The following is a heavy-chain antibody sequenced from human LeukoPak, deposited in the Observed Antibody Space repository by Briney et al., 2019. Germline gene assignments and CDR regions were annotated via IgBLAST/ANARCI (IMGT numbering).Heavy chain of an antibody. D-gene: IGHD6-6*01. CDR2: INRRGHT. CDR1: GFTFDRFT. J-gene: IGHJ4*02. CDR3: ARDKGTSYLSSFDY. V-gene: IGHV3-66*03. Sequence: GGSLRLSCAASGFTFDRFTIHWVRQTPGKCLEWVSLINRRGHTFYADSVKGRFTISRDNSKNTLYLQMNSLRAADTAVYYCARDKGTSYLSSFDYWGQGTLVTVSS.